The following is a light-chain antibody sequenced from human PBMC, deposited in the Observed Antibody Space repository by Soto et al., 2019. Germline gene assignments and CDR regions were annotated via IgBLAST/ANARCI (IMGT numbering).Light chain of an antibody. J-gene: IGLJ1*01. V-gene: IGLV2-23*02. Sequence: QSVLTQPASVSGSPGQSITISCTGTGSDIGSYNLVSWYQQPPGKAPKLIIYEVTNRPSGVSSRSSGSKSGNTASLTISGLQAEDDADYYCCSSAPTRASYVFGTGTKVTVL. CDR2: EVT. CDR3: CSSAPTRASYV. CDR1: GSDIGSYNL.